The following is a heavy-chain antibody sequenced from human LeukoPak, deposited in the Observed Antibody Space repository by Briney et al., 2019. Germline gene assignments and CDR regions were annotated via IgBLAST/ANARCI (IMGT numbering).Heavy chain of an antibody. CDR1: GDSVSSNSAA. J-gene: IGHJ4*02. Sequence: SQTLSLTCAIYGDSVSSNSAAWNWIRQSPSRGLEWLGRTYYRSKWYNDYAVSVKSRITINPDTSKNQFSLQLNSVTPEDTAVYYCARGLQYYDSSGYYYVTDYWGQGTLVTVSS. CDR2: TYYRSKWYN. CDR3: ARGLQYYDSSGYYYVTDY. D-gene: IGHD3-22*01. V-gene: IGHV6-1*01.